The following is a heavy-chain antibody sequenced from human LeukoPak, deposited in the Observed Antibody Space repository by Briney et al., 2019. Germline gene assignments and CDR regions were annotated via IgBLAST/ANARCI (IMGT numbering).Heavy chain of an antibody. CDR3: AKDFPSVRGVISY. CDR2: IRYDGSNK. CDR1: GFTFTSYG. V-gene: IGHV3-30*02. J-gene: IGHJ4*02. D-gene: IGHD3-10*01. Sequence: PGGSLRLSCAASGFTFTSYGMHWVRQAPGKGLEWVAFIRYDGSNKYYADSVKGRFTISRDNSKNTPYLQMNSLRAEDTAVYYCAKDFPSVRGVISYWGQGTLVTVSS.